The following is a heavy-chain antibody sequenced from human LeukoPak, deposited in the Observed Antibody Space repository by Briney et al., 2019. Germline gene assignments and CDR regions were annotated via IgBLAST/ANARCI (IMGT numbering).Heavy chain of an antibody. D-gene: IGHD3-10*02. CDR1: GITLSNYG. J-gene: IGHJ4*02. Sequence: GGSLRLSCAVSGITLSNYGMSWVRQAPGKGLEWVAGISDRGSRTNYADSVKGRFTISTDHPKNTLYLQMNSLRAEDTAVYYCAKQSYARSLGEGGPGTLVTVSS. CDR2: ISDRGSRT. V-gene: IGHV3-23*01. CDR3: AKQSYARSLGE.